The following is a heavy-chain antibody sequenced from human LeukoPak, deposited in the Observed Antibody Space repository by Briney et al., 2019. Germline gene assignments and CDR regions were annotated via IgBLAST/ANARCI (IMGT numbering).Heavy chain of an antibody. Sequence: NPGGSLRLSCTTSGLTFSTSGFNWGRQAPGRGLEWVASIGPTGFDRYHADAIKGRFTISRDNANNFLYLQMDSLRAEDTAVYYCATETNGRHYDYWGQGTLLTVSS. D-gene: IGHD1-14*01. CDR1: GLTFSTSG. J-gene: IGHJ4*02. V-gene: IGHV3-21*06. CDR3: ATETNGRHYDY. CDR2: IGPTGFDR.